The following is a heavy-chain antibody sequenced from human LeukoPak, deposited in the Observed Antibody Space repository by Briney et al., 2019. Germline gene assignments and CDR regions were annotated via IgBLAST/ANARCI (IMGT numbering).Heavy chain of an antibody. Sequence: ASVKVSCKASGYTFTSYYMHWVRQAPGQGLEWMGIINPSGGSTNYAQKFQGRVTMTRDMSTSTVYMELSSLKASDTAMYYCARHALHNDNSDYYFAYWGQGTLVTVSS. CDR2: INPSGGST. CDR1: GYTFTSYY. D-gene: IGHD3-22*01. CDR3: ARHALHNDNSDYYFAY. J-gene: IGHJ4*02. V-gene: IGHV1-46*01.